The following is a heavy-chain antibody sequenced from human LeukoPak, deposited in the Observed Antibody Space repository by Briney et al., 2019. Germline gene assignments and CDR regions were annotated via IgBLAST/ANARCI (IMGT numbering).Heavy chain of an antibody. CDR1: GGSISSSTYH. J-gene: IGHJ5*01. CDR3: ARDRNTINWFYY. V-gene: IGHV4-39*07. CDR2: MSYSGST. D-gene: IGHD1-14*01. Sequence: PSETLSLTCTVSGGSISSSTYHWGWIRQPPGQGLEWIASMSYSGSTYYNPSLTSRVTLSVDTSKTQLSLKMTSVTAADTAVHYCARDRNTINWFYYWGQGTLVTVSS.